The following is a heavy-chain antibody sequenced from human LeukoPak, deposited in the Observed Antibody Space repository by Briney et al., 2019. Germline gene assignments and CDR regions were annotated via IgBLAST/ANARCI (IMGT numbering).Heavy chain of an antibody. CDR3: AKLSSGPDAFDI. CDR1: GFTFDDYA. CDR2: ISWNSGSI. D-gene: IGHD3-22*01. J-gene: IGHJ3*02. Sequence: GRSLRLSCAASGFTFDDYAMHWVRQAPGQGLELVSGISWNSGSIGYADSVKGRFTISRDNAKNSLYLQMNSLRAEDTALYYCAKLSSGPDAFDIWGQGTMVTVSS. V-gene: IGHV3-9*01.